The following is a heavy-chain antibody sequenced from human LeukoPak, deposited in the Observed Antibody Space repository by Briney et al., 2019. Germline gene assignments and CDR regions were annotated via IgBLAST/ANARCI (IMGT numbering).Heavy chain of an antibody. CDR1: GFTFSDYW. D-gene: IGHD6-19*01. CDR3: ARVSGGTRFDP. CDR2: VNGDGRTT. J-gene: IGHJ5*02. Sequence: GGSLRLSCAASGFTFSDYWMRWVRQAPGKGLVWVSRVNGDGRTTSYADSVKGRFTISRDNAKNTVYLQMNSLRVEDTAVYYCARVSGGTRFDPWGQGSLVTVSS. V-gene: IGHV3-74*01.